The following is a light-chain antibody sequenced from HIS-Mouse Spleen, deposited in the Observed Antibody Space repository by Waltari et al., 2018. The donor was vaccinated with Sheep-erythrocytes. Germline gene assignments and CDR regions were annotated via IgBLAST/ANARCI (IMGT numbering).Light chain of an antibody. CDR2: DVS. Sequence: QSALTQPRSVSGSPGQSVTIPCTGTSSDVGGYNYVSCYQQHPCKAPKLMIYDVSKRPSGVPDRFSGSKSGNTASLTISGLQAEDEADYYCCSYAGSYNHVFATGTKVTVL. CDR3: CSYAGSYNHV. J-gene: IGLJ1*01. CDR1: SSDVGGYNY. V-gene: IGLV2-11*02.